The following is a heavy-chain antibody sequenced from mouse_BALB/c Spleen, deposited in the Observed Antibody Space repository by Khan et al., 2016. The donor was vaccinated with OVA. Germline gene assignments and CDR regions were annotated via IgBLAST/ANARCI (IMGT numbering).Heavy chain of an antibody. V-gene: IGHV9-3-1*01. J-gene: IGHJ2*01. Sequence: QIQLVQSGPELKKPGETVKISCKASGYTFTNYVMNWVKQSPGKGLKWMGWINTYTREPTYADDFKGRLAFSLETSASTAYLQINSLKDEDTATYFSARFHGGYWGQGTTLTVSS. CDR2: INTYTREP. CDR3: ARFHGGY. CDR1: GYTFTNYV.